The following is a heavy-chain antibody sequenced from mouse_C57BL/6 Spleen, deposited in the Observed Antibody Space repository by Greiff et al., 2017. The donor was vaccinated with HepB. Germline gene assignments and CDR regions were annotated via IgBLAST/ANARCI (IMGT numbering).Heavy chain of an antibody. CDR1: GFSLTSYG. V-gene: IGHV2-2*01. CDR3: ATLYGSDMDY. Sequence: VQRVESGPGLVQPSQSLSITCTVSGFSLTSYGVHWVRQSPGKGLEWLGVIWSGGSTDYNAAFISRLSISKDNSKSQVFFKMNSLEADDTAIYYCATLYGSDMDYWGQGTSVTVSS. J-gene: IGHJ4*01. CDR2: IWSGGST. D-gene: IGHD1-1*01.